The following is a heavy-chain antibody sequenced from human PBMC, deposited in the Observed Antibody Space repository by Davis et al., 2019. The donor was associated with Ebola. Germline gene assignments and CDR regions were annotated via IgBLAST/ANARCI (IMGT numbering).Heavy chain of an antibody. CDR3: ARDAYSSSWYGGWFDP. J-gene: IGHJ5*02. Sequence: SVKVSCKASGGTFSSYAISWVRQAPGQGLEWMGGIIPIFGTANYAQKFQGRVTITADESTSTAYMELSSLRSEDTAVYYCARDAYSSSWYGGWFDPWGQGTLVTVSS. CDR1: GGTFSSYA. V-gene: IGHV1-69*13. D-gene: IGHD6-13*01. CDR2: IIPIFGTA.